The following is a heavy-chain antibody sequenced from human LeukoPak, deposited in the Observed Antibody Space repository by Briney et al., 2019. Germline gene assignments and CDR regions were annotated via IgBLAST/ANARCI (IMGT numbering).Heavy chain of an antibody. CDR2: INHSGST. CDR3: ARCLRDIVVVPAACDY. V-gene: IGHV4-34*01. Sequence: SETLSLTCAVYGGSFSGYYWSWIRQPPGKGPEWIGEINHSGSTNYNPSLKSRVTISVDTSKNQFSLKLSSVTAADTAVYYCARCLRDIVVVPAACDYWGQGTLVTVSS. CDR1: GGSFSGYY. J-gene: IGHJ4*02. D-gene: IGHD2-2*01.